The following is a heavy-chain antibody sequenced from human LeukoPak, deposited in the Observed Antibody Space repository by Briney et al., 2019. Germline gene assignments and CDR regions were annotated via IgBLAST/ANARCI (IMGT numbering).Heavy chain of an antibody. J-gene: IGHJ4*02. CDR2: ISGSGGST. Sequence: GGSLRLSCAASGFTFSSHAMTWVRQAPGKGLEWVSAISGSGGSTYYADSVKGRFTISRDNSKNTLYLQMNSLRAEDTAVYYCAKSRAGDPSFIRNFDYWGQGTLVTVSS. D-gene: IGHD2-21*02. V-gene: IGHV3-23*01. CDR1: GFTFSSHA. CDR3: AKSRAGDPSFIRNFDY.